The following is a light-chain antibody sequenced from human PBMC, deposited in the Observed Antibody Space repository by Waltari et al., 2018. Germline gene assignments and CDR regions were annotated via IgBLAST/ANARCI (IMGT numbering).Light chain of an antibody. CDR1: SGHSSNI. J-gene: IGLJ3*02. V-gene: IGLV4-69*01. Sequence: QLVLTQSPSASASLGASVKLTCTLSSGHSSNIIAWHQQQPEKGPRYLMKVNSDGSHTKGAAIPDRFSGSSSGAERYLPIASVQSEDEADYYCQTGGHGTWVFGGGTKLTVL. CDR3: QTGGHGTWV. CDR2: VNSDGSH.